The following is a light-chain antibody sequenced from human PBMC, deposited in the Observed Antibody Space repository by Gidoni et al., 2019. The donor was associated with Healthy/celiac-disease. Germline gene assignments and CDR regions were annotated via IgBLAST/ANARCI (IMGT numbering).Light chain of an antibody. CDR3: LQDYNYPWT. V-gene: IGKV1-6*01. CDR2: AAS. Sequence: AIQMTQSPSSLSASVGDRVTITCRASQGIRNDLGWYQQKPGKAPELLIYAASSLQSGVPSSFSGSGSGTDFTLTISSLQPEDCATYYCLQDYNYPWTFGQGTKVEIK. J-gene: IGKJ1*01. CDR1: QGIRND.